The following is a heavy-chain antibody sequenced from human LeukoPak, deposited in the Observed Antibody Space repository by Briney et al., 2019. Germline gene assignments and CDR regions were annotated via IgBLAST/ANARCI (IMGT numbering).Heavy chain of an antibody. CDR2: IIPIFGTA. V-gene: IGHV1-69*13. D-gene: IGHD3-22*01. Sequence: AASVKVSCKASGGTFSSYAISWVRQAPGQGLEWMGGIIPIFGTANYAQKFQGRVTITADESTSTAYMELSSLRSEDTAVYCCARDLGTYYYDSTDDYWGQGTLVTVSS. CDR1: GGTFSSYA. CDR3: ARDLGTYYYDSTDDY. J-gene: IGHJ4*02.